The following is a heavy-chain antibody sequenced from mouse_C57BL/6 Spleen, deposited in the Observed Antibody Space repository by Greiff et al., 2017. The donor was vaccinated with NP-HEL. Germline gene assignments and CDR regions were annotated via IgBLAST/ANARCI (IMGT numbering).Heavy chain of an antibody. CDR2: ISSGSSTI. CDR1: GFTFSDYG. CDR3: ASLLLEAY. D-gene: IGHD2-1*01. J-gene: IGHJ3*01. Sequence: EVKLMESGGGLVKPGGSLKLSCAASGFTFSDYGMHWVRQAPEKGLEWVAYISSGSSTIYYADTVKGRFTISRDNAKNTLFLQMTILRSEDTAMYYCASLLLEAYWGQGTLVTVSA. V-gene: IGHV5-17*01.